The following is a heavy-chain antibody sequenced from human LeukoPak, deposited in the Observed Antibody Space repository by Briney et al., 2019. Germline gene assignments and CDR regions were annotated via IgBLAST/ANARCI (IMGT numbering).Heavy chain of an antibody. D-gene: IGHD3-10*01. CDR2: FDPEDGET. J-gene: IGHJ4*02. Sequence: GASVKVSCKVSGYTLTELSMHWVRQAPGKGLEWMGGFDPEDGETIYAQKFQGRVTMTEDTSTDTAYMELSSLRSEDTAVYYCATEGVYYGSGSPLGGVDYWGQGTLVTVSS. CDR1: GYTLTELS. CDR3: ATEGVYYGSGSPLGGVDY. V-gene: IGHV1-24*01.